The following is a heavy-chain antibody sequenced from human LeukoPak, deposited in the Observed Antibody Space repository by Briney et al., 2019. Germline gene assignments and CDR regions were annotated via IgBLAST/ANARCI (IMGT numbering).Heavy chain of an antibody. V-gene: IGHV7-4-1*02. Sequence: GASVKVSCKASGYTFTSYAMNWVRQAPGQGLEWMGWINTNTGNPTYAQGFTGRFVFSLDTSVSTAYLQISSLKAEDTAVYYCARDSSLLRYFVSNGMDVWGQGTTVTVSS. CDR2: INTNTGNP. CDR1: GYTFTSYA. J-gene: IGHJ6*02. CDR3: ARDSSLLRYFVSNGMDV. D-gene: IGHD3-9*01.